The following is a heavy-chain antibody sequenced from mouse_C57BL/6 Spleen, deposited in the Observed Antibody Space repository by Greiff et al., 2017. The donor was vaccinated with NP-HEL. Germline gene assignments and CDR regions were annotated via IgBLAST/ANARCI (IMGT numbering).Heavy chain of an antibody. CDR3: ARRGYYDPFAY. V-gene: IGHV5-9*01. D-gene: IGHD1-1*01. CDR2: ISGGGGNT. J-gene: IGHJ3*01. CDR1: GFTFSSYT. Sequence: EVMLVESGGGLVKPGGSLKLSCAASGFTFSSYTMSWVRQTPEKRLEWVATISGGGGNTYYPDSVKGRFTISRDNAKNTLYLQMSSLRSEDTALYYCARRGYYDPFAYWGQGTLVTVSA.